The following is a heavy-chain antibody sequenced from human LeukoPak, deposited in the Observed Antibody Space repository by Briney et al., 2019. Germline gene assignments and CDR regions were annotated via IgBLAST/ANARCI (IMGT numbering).Heavy chain of an antibody. CDR2: IYYTGSA. J-gene: IGHJ5*02. CDR3: ARAGGDYFNWFDP. CDR1: GGSLSSGTYY. D-gene: IGHD2/OR15-2a*01. Sequence: SETLSLTCTVSGGSLSSGTYYWSWIRQPPGKALEWLGYIYYTGSATYSPSLKSRVTISVDTSKNQFSLKLSSVTAADTAVYYCARAGGDYFNWFDPWGQGTLVTVSS. V-gene: IGHV4-61*01.